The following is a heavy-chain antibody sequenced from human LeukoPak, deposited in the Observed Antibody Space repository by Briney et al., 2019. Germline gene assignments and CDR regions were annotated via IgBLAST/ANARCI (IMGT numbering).Heavy chain of an antibody. V-gene: IGHV5-51*01. Sequence: GESLKISCKASGYRFTTSWIGWVRQTPGKGLEWMGITYPDDSDTRYSPSFQGQVTISAEKSLTAAYLEWSNLKASDTAIYYCARPRQYKFSSEIDSPGAFDLWGQGTMVSVSS. J-gene: IGHJ3*01. CDR1: GYRFTTSW. CDR3: ARPRQYKFSSEIDSPGAFDL. D-gene: IGHD1-14*01. CDR2: TYPDDSDT.